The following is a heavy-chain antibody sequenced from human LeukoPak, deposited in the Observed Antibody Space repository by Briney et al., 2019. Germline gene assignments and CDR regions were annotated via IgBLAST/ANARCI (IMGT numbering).Heavy chain of an antibody. J-gene: IGHJ4*02. Sequence: GGSLRLSCAASGFTFSDYYMSWLRQAPGKGLEGVSYISSSGSTIYYADSVKGRFTISRDNAKNSLYLQMNSLRAEDTAVYYCAREESGSYYFDYWGQGTLVTVSS. CDR3: AREESGSYYFDY. CDR2: ISSSGSTI. D-gene: IGHD1-26*01. CDR1: GFTFSDYY. V-gene: IGHV3-11*01.